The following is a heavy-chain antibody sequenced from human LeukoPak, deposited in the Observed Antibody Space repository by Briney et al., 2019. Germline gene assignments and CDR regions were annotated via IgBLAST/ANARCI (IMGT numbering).Heavy chain of an antibody. Sequence: GASVKVSCKASGYTFTSYAIHWVRQAPGQRLEWMGGIIPIFGTANYAQKFQGRVTITTDESTSTAYMELSSLRSEDTAVYYCARVESSNSFTYWGQGTLVTVSS. J-gene: IGHJ4*02. D-gene: IGHD4-11*01. CDR3: ARVESSNSFTY. CDR2: IIPIFGTA. V-gene: IGHV1-69*05. CDR1: GYTFTSYA.